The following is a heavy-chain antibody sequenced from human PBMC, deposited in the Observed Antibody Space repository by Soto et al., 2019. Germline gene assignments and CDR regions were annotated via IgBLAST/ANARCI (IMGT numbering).Heavy chain of an antibody. CDR1: GMTVSGKKY. CDR2: VYDADGK. D-gene: IGHD1-1*01. J-gene: IGHJ3*01. V-gene: IGHV3-53*01. CDR3: ATWLQREHAYDV. Sequence: PGGSLRLSCAVVGMTVSGKKYVAWVRQAPGKGLEWVSGVYDADGKYYADSVKGRFTTSRDSSKTIVYLEMNDLGPEDTAIYYCATWLQREHAYDVWGQGITVTVSS.